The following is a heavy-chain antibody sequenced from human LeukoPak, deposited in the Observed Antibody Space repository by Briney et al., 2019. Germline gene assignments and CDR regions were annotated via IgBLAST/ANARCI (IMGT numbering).Heavy chain of an antibody. CDR2: ISYTGST. V-gene: IGHV4-39*01. CDR3: ARHARSGCSSPSCYSDY. Sequence: GSLRLSCAASGFTFSSYAMSWVRQAPGKGLEWIGSISYTGSTFYNPSLKSRVTVSVDTSKNHFSLELSSVTATDTAVYYCARHARSGCSSPSCYSDYWGQGTLVTVSS. J-gene: IGHJ4*02. D-gene: IGHD2-2*01. CDR1: GFTFSSYA.